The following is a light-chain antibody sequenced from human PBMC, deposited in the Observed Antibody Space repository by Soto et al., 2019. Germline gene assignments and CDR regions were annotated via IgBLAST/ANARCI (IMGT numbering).Light chain of an antibody. Sequence: QSVLTQPASVSGSPGQSITISCTGTSSDVGGYNYVSWYQQHPGKAPKLMIYDVSNRPSGVSNRFSGSKSGNTASLTISGLQAEXGADYHCSSYTGSSPYVFGTGTKVTVL. V-gene: IGLV2-14*01. J-gene: IGLJ1*01. CDR2: DVS. CDR1: SSDVGGYNY. CDR3: SSYTGSSPYV.